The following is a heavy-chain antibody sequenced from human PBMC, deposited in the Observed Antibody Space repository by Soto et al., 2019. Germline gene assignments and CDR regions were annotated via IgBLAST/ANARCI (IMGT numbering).Heavy chain of an antibody. CDR3: ARGSYYCDSSGYSHY. V-gene: IGHV4-30-4*01. Sequence: QVQLQESGPGLVKPSQTLSLTCTVSGGSISSGDYYWSWIRQPPGKGLEWIGYIYYSGSTYYNPSLKRRVTIPVDPSKNQFSVKLSSVTAAGTAVYYCARGSYYCDSSGYSHYWGQGTLVTVSS. CDR2: IYYSGST. D-gene: IGHD3-22*01. J-gene: IGHJ4*02. CDR1: GGSISSGDYY.